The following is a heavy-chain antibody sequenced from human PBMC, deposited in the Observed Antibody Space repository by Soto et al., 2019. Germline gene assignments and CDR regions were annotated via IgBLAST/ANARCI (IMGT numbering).Heavy chain of an antibody. CDR1: GFTFSSYG. CDR3: ARAPEPDAFDI. V-gene: IGHV3-33*01. Sequence: PGGSLRLSCAASGFTFSSYGMHWVRQAPGKGLEWVAVIWYDGSNKYYADSVKGRFTISRDNSKNTLYLQMNSLRAEDTAVYYCARAPEPDAFDIWGQGTMVTVSS. J-gene: IGHJ3*02. CDR2: IWYDGSNK.